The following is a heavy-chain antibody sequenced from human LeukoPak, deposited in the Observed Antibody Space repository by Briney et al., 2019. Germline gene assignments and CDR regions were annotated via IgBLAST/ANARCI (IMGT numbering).Heavy chain of an antibody. J-gene: IGHJ4*02. CDR3: ARVGQKNYYDYVWGSSTTGGFDY. CDR2: ISGSGGST. D-gene: IGHD3-16*01. V-gene: IGHV3-23*01. CDR1: GFTFSSYG. Sequence: GGSLRLSCAASGFTFSSYGMSWVRQAPGKGLEWVSAISGSGGSTYYADSVKGRFTISRDNSKNTLYLQMNSLRAEDTAVYYCARVGQKNYYDYVWGSSTTGGFDYWGQGTLVTVSS.